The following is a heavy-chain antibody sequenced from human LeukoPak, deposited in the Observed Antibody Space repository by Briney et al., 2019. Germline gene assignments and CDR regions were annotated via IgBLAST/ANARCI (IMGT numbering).Heavy chain of an antibody. CDR2: INHNGST. J-gene: IGHJ4*02. CDR1: GGSFSGYY. V-gene: IGHV4-34*01. CDR3: AGGGDSGGYYYPMFDY. Sequence: SETLSLTCAVYGGSFSGYYWSWIRQPPGKGLEWIGEINHNGSTNYNPSLKSRVTISVDTSKNQFSLKLSSVTAADTAVYFCAGGGDSGGYYYPMFDYWGQGTLVTVSS. D-gene: IGHD3-22*01.